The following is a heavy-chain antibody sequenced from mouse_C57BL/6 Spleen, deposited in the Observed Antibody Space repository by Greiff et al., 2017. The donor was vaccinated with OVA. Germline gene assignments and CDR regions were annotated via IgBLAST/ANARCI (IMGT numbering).Heavy chain of an antibody. J-gene: IGHJ2*01. Sequence: EVQLQESGGGLVKPGGSLKLSCAASGFTFSSYAMSWVRQTPEKRLEWVATISDGGSYTYYPDNVKGRFTISRDNAKNNLYLQMSHLKSEDTAMYYCARVGYGNYFDYWGQGTTLTVSS. CDR1: GFTFSSYA. CDR2: ISDGGSYT. D-gene: IGHD2-10*02. V-gene: IGHV5-4*01. CDR3: ARVGYGNYFDY.